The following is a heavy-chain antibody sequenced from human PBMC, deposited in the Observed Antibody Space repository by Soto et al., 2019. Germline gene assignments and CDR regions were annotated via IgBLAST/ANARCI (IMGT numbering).Heavy chain of an antibody. J-gene: IGHJ4*02. CDR3: AKDEAMVSSTINDFAY. D-gene: IGHD6-13*01. V-gene: IGHV3-23*01. CDR1: GFFFSSYA. CDR2: VGGSGGYK. Sequence: EVHLLESGGGLVQPGGSLRLSCAASGFFFSSYAMSWVRQAPGKGLEWVSGVGGSGGYKSYADSVKGRFTISRDNDKSTVELQMESLGAEATAVYNGAKDEAMVSSTINDFAYWGQGT.